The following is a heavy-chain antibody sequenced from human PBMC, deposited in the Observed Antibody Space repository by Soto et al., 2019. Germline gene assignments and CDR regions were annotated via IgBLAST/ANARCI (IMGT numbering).Heavy chain of an antibody. CDR2: INWNGGST. CDR1: GFTFDDYG. CDR3: ARCLYSGYDMYYYMDF. J-gene: IGHJ6*03. Sequence: PGGSLRLSCAASGFTFDDYGMSWVRQAPGKGLEWVSGINWNGGSTGYADSVKGRFTISRDNAKNSLYLQVNSLRAEDTALYHCARCLYSGYDMYYYMDFWGKGTTVPVSS. V-gene: IGHV3-20*01. D-gene: IGHD5-12*01.